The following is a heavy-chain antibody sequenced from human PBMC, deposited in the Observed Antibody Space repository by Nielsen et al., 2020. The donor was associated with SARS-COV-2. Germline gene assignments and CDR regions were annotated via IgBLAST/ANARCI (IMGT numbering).Heavy chain of an antibody. V-gene: IGHV3-11*03. D-gene: IGHD3-16*01. Sequence: LSLTCAVYGGSFSDYYMSWIRQAPGKGLEWVSYISSSSSYTNYADSVKGRFTISRDNAKNSLYLQMNSLRAEDTAVYYCASAFDTQTRFDYWGQGTLVTVSS. J-gene: IGHJ4*02. CDR1: GGSFSDYY. CDR3: ASAFDTQTRFDY. CDR2: ISSSSSYT.